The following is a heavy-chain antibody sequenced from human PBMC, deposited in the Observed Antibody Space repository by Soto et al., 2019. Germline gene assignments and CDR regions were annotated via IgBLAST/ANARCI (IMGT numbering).Heavy chain of an antibody. J-gene: IGHJ6*03. Sequence: QVQLVQSGAEVKKPGASVKVSCKASGYTFTSYDINWVRQATGQGLEWMGWMNPNSGNTGYAQKFQGRVTMTRNTSISTAYMELSSLRSEDTAVYYCASRGGSSWDYYYYYYMDVWGKGTTVTVSS. CDR2: MNPNSGNT. CDR1: GYTFTSYD. V-gene: IGHV1-8*01. CDR3: ASRGGSSWDYYYYYYMDV. D-gene: IGHD6-13*01.